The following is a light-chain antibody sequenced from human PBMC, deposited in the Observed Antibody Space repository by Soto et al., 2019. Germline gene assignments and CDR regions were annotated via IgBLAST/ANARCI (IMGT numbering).Light chain of an antibody. V-gene: IGLV9-49*01. CDR1: SGYSNYQ. Sequence: QSALTQPPSASASLGASVTLTCTLSSGYSNYQVDWYQQRPGKGPRFVMRVGTGGIVGSKGDGIPDRFSVLGSGLNRYLTIKNIQEEDESDYHCGADHGSGSNFVYVFGTGTKLTVL. CDR3: GADHGSGSNFVYV. J-gene: IGLJ1*01. CDR2: VGTGGIVG.